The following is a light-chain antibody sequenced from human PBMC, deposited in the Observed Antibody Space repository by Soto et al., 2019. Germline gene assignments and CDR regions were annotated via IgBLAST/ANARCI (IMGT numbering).Light chain of an antibody. CDR3: QVYGSF. Sequence: EIVLTQSPGTLSLSPGERAALSCRASQTMKSEYLAWYQQKPGQAPRLLIHGASSRATGIPDRFSGSGSGIDFTLTISRLEPDDFAVYYCQVYGSFLGPGTKVDVK. J-gene: IGKJ3*01. V-gene: IGKV3-20*01. CDR2: GAS. CDR1: QTMKSEY.